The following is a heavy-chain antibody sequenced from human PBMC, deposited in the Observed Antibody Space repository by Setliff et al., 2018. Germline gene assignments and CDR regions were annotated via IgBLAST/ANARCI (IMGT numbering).Heavy chain of an antibody. CDR1: GYTFTSYA. J-gene: IGHJ3*02. CDR2: INTGNGNT. Sequence: VKVSCKASGYTFTSYAMHWVRQAPGQRLEWMGWINTGNGNTKYSQQFQGRVTITRDTSANTAYMELSSLRSEDTAVYYCARIKSSLVRGVISAFDIWGQGTVVTVSS. V-gene: IGHV1-3*04. D-gene: IGHD3-10*01. CDR3: ARIKSSLVRGVISAFDI.